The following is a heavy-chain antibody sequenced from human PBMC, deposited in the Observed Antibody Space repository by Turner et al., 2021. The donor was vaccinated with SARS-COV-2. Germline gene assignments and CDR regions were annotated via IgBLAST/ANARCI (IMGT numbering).Heavy chain of an antibody. CDR1: CYTFTSYD. CDR3: VRDRIAAAGTGWFDP. D-gene: IGHD6-13*01. J-gene: IGHJ5*02. CDR2: ISAYNGNT. Sequence: QVQLVQSGAEVKKPGASVQVSCQASCYTFTSYDISWVRQDPGQGLEWMGWISAYNGNTNYAQKLQGRVTMTTDTSTSTAYMELRSLRSDDTSVYYGVRDRIAAAGTGWFDPWGQGTLVTVSS. V-gene: IGHV1-18*01.